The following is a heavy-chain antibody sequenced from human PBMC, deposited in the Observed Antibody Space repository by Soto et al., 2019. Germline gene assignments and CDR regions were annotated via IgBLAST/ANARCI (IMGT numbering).Heavy chain of an antibody. CDR3: ARGDRAGYPSYYYYYYGMDV. J-gene: IGHJ6*02. Sequence: SVKVSCTASGGTFSSYSISWVLQAPVQVLEWMVWIIPIFGTANYSQKFQGRVTITADETTSTAYMELSSLRSEDTAVYYCARGDRAGYPSYYYYYYGMDVWGQGTTVTVSS. D-gene: IGHD3-9*01. CDR2: IIPIFGTA. V-gene: IGHV1-69*13. CDR1: GGTFSSYS.